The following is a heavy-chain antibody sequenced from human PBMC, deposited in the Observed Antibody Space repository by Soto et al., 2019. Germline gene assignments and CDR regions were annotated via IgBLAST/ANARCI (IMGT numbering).Heavy chain of an antibody. CDR2: ISGSGRTT. V-gene: IGHV3-23*01. D-gene: IGHD6-19*01. CDR1: GFTFISYT. Sequence: EAQLLASGGGLVQSGGSLSLSCEASGFTFISYTMVWVRQAPGKGLEWVSVISGSGRTTDYADSVKGRFTISRDNSKNRWQLQMNTLRAEDTAVYYCAKKGVVVAGTGRHYFDYWGQGILVTVSS. CDR3: AKKGVVVAGTGRHYFDY. J-gene: IGHJ4*02.